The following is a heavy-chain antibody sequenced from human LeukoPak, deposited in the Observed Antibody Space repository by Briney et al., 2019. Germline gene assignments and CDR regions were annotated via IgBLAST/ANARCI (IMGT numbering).Heavy chain of an antibody. CDR1: GYTFTSYD. CDR3: ARGLMVYAGIRFDP. J-gene: IGHJ5*02. V-gene: IGHV1-8*01. Sequence: ASVKVSCKASGYTFTSYDINWVRQATGQGLEWMGWMNPNSGITGYAQKFQGRVTMTRNTSISTAYMELSSLRSEDTAVYYCARGLMVYAGIRFDPWGQGTLVTVSS. CDR2: MNPNSGIT. D-gene: IGHD2-8*01.